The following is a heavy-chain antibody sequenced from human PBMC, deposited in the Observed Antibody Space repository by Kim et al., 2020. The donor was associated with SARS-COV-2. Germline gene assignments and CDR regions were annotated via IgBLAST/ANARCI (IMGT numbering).Heavy chain of an antibody. Sequence: GESLKISCKGSGYSFTSYWIGWVRQMPGKGLEWMGIIYPGDSDTRYSPSFQGQVTISADKSISTAYLQWSSLKASDTAMYYCARRTPPRVGYSSPALDYWGQGTLVTVSS. CDR3: ARRTPPRVGYSSPALDY. V-gene: IGHV5-51*01. CDR2: IYPGDSDT. CDR1: GYSFTSYW. D-gene: IGHD6-13*01. J-gene: IGHJ4*02.